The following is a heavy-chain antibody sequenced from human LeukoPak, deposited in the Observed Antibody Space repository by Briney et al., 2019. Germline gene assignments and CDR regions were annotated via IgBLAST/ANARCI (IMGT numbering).Heavy chain of an antibody. D-gene: IGHD3-10*01. CDR3: ARARGSYAFDI. V-gene: IGHV3-11*04. Sequence: PGGSLRLSCAASGFIFSDYYMSWIRQAPGKGLEWVSYISNSGSSMFYADSVKGRFTISRDNAKNSLFLQMNSLRVEDTAVYQCARARGSYAFDIWGQGTMVTVSS. CDR1: GFIFSDYY. J-gene: IGHJ3*02. CDR2: ISNSGSSM.